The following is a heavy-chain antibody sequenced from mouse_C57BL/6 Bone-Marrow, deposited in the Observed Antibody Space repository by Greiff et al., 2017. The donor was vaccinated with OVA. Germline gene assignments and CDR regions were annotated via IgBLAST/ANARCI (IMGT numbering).Heavy chain of an antibody. D-gene: IGHD1-1*01. CDR1: GFSLTSYA. J-gene: IGHJ1*03. V-gene: IGHV2-9-1*01. CDR3: ARSFYSTRWYFDV. Sequence: VRLVESGPGLVAPSQSLSITCTVSGFSLTSYAISWVRQPPGKGLEWLGVIWTGGGTNYNSALKSSQSISKDNSNNQVCLKMNSLQTDDTARYYCARSFYSTRWYFDVWGTGTTVTVSS. CDR2: IWTGGGT.